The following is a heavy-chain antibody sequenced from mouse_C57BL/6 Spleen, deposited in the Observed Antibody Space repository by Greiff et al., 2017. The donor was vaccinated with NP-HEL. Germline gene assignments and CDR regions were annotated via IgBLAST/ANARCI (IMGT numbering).Heavy chain of an antibody. Sequence: QVHVKQPGAELVMPGASVKLSCKASGYTFTSYWMHWVKQRPGQGLEWIGEIDPSDSYTNYNQKFKGKSTLTVDKSSSTAYMQLSSLTSEDSAVYYCARQGIYYGNYVLYAMDYWGQGTSVTVSS. V-gene: IGHV1-69*01. D-gene: IGHD2-1*01. CDR2: IDPSDSYT. CDR1: GYTFTSYW. CDR3: ARQGIYYGNYVLYAMDY. J-gene: IGHJ4*01.